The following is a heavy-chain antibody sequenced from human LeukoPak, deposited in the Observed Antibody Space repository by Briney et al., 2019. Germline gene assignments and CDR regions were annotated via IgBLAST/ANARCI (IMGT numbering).Heavy chain of an antibody. CDR3: ARDQGNPYIPLDY. D-gene: IGHD2-21*01. V-gene: IGHV4-59*12. CDR2: IYYSGST. CDR1: GGSISSYY. Sequence: SETLSLTCTVSGGSISSYYWSWIRQPPGKGLEWIGYIYYSGSTNYNPSLKSRVTISVDTSKNQFSLQLNSVTPEDTAVYYCARDQGNPYIPLDYWGQGSLVTVSS. J-gene: IGHJ4*02.